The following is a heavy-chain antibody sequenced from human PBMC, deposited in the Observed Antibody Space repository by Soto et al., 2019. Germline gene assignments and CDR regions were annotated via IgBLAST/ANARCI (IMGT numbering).Heavy chain of an antibody. CDR2: IYYSGST. D-gene: IGHD5-18*01. V-gene: IGHV4-59*08. CDR1: GGSISSYY. J-gene: IGHJ4*02. Sequence: SETLSLTCTVSGGSISSYYWSWIRQPPGKGLEWIGYIYYSGSTNYNPSLKSRVTISVDTSKNQFSLKLSSVTAADTAVYYCARGYSYGWTLNYWGQGTLVTVSS. CDR3: ARGYSYGWTLNY.